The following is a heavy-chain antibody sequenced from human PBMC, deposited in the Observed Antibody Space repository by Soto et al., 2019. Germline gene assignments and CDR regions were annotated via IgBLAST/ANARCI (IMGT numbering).Heavy chain of an antibody. CDR2: ISGSGGST. CDR3: AKGLGVRGVNYSGYDRKSPLGYYYGMDV. J-gene: IGHJ6*02. CDR1: GFTFSSYA. D-gene: IGHD5-12*01. Sequence: GGSLRLSCAASGFTFSSYAMSWVRQAPGKGLEWVSAISGSGGSTYYADSVKGRFTISRDNSKNTLYLQMNSLRAEDTAVYYCAKGLGVRGVNYSGYDRKSPLGYYYGMDVWGQGTTVTVSS. V-gene: IGHV3-23*01.